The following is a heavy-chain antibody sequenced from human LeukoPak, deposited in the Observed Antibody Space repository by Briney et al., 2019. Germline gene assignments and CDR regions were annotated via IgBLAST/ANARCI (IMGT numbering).Heavy chain of an antibody. CDR3: ARKDATKYSSSSWGYFQH. V-gene: IGHV3-53*01. D-gene: IGHD6-6*01. CDR2: IYGGGST. Sequence: GGSLRLSCAASGLTVSSNYMSWVRQAPGKGLEWVSVIYGGGSTYYADSVKGRFTISRDNSKNTLYLQMNSLRAEDTAVYYCARKDATKYSSSSWGYFQHWGQGTLVTVSS. CDR1: GLTVSSNY. J-gene: IGHJ1*01.